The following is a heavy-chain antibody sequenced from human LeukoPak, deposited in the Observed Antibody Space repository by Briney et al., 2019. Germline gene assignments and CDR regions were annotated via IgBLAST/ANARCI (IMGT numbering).Heavy chain of an antibody. D-gene: IGHD2-15*01. J-gene: IGHJ4*02. CDR2: IYHSGST. CDR3: ARRSEFDNTHYHYFDY. V-gene: IGHV4-39*01. CDR1: GGSIDSRSYY. Sequence: SETLSLTCTVSGGSIDSRSYYWDWIRQAPGKGLEWIGTIYHSGSTEYNPSLRSRVAIFVDTSKNQFSLILHSVAAADTAVYYCARRSEFDNTHYHYFDYWGQGALVTVSS.